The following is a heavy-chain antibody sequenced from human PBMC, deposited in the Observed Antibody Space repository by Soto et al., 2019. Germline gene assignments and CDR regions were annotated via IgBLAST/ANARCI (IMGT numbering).Heavy chain of an antibody. J-gene: IGHJ4*02. CDR1: GFTFSNYA. Sequence: GGSLRLSCAASGFTFSNYAMHWVRQAPGKGLEWVSGITGSAGNTYYADSVKGRFTIPRDNSKNTLYLQTNSLRADDTAIYYCAKVPLSLRFYDYWGQGTLVTVSS. V-gene: IGHV3-23*01. CDR2: ITGSAGNT. CDR3: AKVPLSLRFYDY. D-gene: IGHD4-17*01.